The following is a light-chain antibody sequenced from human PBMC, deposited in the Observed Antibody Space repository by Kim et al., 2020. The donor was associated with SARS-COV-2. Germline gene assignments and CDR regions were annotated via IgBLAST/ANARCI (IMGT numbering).Light chain of an antibody. CDR2: AAS. V-gene: IGKV1-39*01. CDR3: QQSYRTPRG. J-gene: IGKJ2*03. CDR1: QSISNY. Sequence: DIQMTQSPSSLSASVGDRVTLTCRTSQSISNYLNWYQQKPGKAPNLLIYAASTLKSGVPSRFSGSASGTDFTLTISSLQPEDFATYYCQQSYRTPRGFSQGTKLEI.